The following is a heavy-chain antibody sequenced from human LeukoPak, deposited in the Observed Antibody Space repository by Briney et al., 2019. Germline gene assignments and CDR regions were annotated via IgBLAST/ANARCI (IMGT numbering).Heavy chain of an antibody. CDR3: ARTPGPYYYGSGSYFDY. CDR2: ISAYNGNT. D-gene: IGHD3-10*01. J-gene: IGHJ4*02. CDR1: GYTFTSYG. V-gene: IGHV1-18*01. Sequence: ASVKVSCKASGYTFTSYGISWVRQAPGQGLEWMGWISAYNGNTNYAQKLQGRVTMTTDTSTSTAYMELRSLRSDDTAVYYCARTPGPYYYGSGSYFDYWGQGTLVTVSS.